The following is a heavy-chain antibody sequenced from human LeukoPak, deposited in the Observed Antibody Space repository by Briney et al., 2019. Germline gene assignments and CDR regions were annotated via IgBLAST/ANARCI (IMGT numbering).Heavy chain of an antibody. D-gene: IGHD6-19*01. CDR1: GFTVSSNH. CDR3: ASPAQQWHWYYIDY. J-gene: IGHJ4*02. V-gene: IGHV3-66*01. CDR2: IYSGGSGGRT. Sequence: GGSLRLSCAASGFTVSSNHMSWVRQAPGKGLEWVSVIYSGGSGGRTYYADSVKGRFTISRDNSKNTLYLQMNSLRAEDTAVYYCASPAQQWHWYYIDYWGQGTLVTVSS.